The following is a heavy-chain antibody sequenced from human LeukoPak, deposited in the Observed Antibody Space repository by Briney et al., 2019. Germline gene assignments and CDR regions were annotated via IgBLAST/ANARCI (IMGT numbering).Heavy chain of an antibody. Sequence: SETLSLTCTASGGSISSSSYYWSWIRQPPGKGLEWIGYMYYSGSTNYNPSLKSRVTISVDTSKNQFSLKLSSLTAADTAVYYCARQVGSGWSPYFDLWGRGTLVTVSS. V-gene: IGHV4-61*05. CDR3: ARQVGSGWSPYFDL. D-gene: IGHD6-19*01. CDR2: MYYSGST. CDR1: GGSISSSSYY. J-gene: IGHJ2*01.